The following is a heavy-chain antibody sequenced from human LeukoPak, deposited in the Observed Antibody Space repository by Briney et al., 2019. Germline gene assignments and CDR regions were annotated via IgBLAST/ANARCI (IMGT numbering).Heavy chain of an antibody. V-gene: IGHV1-69*05. Sequence: SVKVSCKASGGIFRSHGVSWVRQAPGQGPQWMGGIVPVFKTTSYAQKFQGRLSLSIDASTNTAYMDLTRLTSDDTAVYFCARARSTVVNDAFDIWGQGTMVTVSS. CDR2: IVPVFKTT. CDR1: GGIFRSHG. CDR3: ARARSTVVNDAFDI. D-gene: IGHD4-23*01. J-gene: IGHJ3*02.